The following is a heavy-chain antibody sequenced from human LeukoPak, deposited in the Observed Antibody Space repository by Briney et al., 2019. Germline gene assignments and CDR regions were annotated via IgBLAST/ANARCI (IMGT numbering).Heavy chain of an antibody. CDR3: ATYFYGEYGSYYFDY. J-gene: IGHJ4*02. CDR2: IYHSGTT. V-gene: IGHV4-4*02. Sequence: SGTLSLTCAVSGAFITNSHWWSWARQPPGKGLEWIGEIYHSGTTNYNPSLQSRVTMSVDKSKNQFSLKLSSVTAANTAVYYCATYFYGEYGSYYFDYWGQGTLVTVSS. CDR1: GAFITNSHW. D-gene: IGHD4-17*01.